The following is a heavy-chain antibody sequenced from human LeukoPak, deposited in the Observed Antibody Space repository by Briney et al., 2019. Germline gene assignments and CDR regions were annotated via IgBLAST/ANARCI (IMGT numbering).Heavy chain of an antibody. Sequence: GGSLRLSCAASGFTFSSYSMNWVRQAPGKGLEWVSSISSSSSYIYYADSVKGRFTISRDNAKNSLYLQMNSLRAEDTAVYYCARNDILTGYYTPRYWGQGTLVTVSS. CDR1: GFTFSSYS. J-gene: IGHJ4*02. CDR3: ARNDILTGYYTPRY. V-gene: IGHV3-21*01. CDR2: ISSSSSYI. D-gene: IGHD3-9*01.